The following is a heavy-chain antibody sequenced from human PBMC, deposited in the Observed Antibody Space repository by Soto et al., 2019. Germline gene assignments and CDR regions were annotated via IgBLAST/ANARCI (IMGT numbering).Heavy chain of an antibody. Sequence: GESLKISCKGSGYSFTNYWIGWVRQMPGKGLEWMGIIYPGDSNTRYSPSFQGQVTISADKSISTAYLQWSSLKASDTAMYYCARQGYCSSTACYPVDYWGQGTLVTVSS. D-gene: IGHD2-2*01. CDR3: ARQGYCSSTACYPVDY. J-gene: IGHJ4*02. V-gene: IGHV5-51*01. CDR2: IYPGDSNT. CDR1: GYSFTNYW.